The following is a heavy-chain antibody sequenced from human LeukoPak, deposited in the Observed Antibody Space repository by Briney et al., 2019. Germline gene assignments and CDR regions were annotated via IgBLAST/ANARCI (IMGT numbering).Heavy chain of an antibody. CDR1: GFTFSSYW. D-gene: IGHD5-24*01. Sequence: GGSLGLSCAASGFTFSSYWMHWVRQAPGKGLVWVSRINSDGSSTNYADSVKGRFTISRDNAKNTLYLRMNSLRAEDTAVYYCARDRDGYKSFDYWGQGTLVTVSS. CDR2: INSDGSST. V-gene: IGHV3-74*01. J-gene: IGHJ4*02. CDR3: ARDRDGYKSFDY.